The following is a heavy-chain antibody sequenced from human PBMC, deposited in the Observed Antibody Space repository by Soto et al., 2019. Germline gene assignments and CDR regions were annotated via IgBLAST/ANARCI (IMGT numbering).Heavy chain of an antibody. D-gene: IGHD5-12*01. J-gene: IGHJ3*02. CDR1: GFTFSSYW. V-gene: IGHV3-7*01. Sequence: QSGGSLRLSCAASGFTFSSYWMSWVRQAPGKGLEWVANIKQDGSEKYYVDSVKGRFTISRDNAKNSLYLQMNSLRAEDTAVYYCARDTSRDSGYDFGAFDIWGQGTMVTVSS. CDR3: ARDTSRDSGYDFGAFDI. CDR2: IKQDGSEK.